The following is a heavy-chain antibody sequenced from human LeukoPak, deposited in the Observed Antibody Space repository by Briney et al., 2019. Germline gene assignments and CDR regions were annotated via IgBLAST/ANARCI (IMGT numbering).Heavy chain of an antibody. CDR2: ISYDGSNK. V-gene: IGHV3-30-3*01. CDR3: ARGLGDSWSGYRYRGADYYYGMDV. D-gene: IGHD3-3*01. CDR1: GFTFSSYA. J-gene: IGHJ6*02. Sequence: GGSLRLSCAASGFTFSSYAMHWVRQAPGKGLEWVAVISYDGSNKYYADSVKGRFTISRDNSKNTLYLQMNSLRAEDTAVYYCARGLGDSWSGYRYRGADYYYGMDVWGQGTTVTVSS.